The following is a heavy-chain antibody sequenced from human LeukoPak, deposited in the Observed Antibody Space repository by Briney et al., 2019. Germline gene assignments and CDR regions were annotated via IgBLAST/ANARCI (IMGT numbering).Heavy chain of an antibody. Sequence: GGSLRLSCAASGFTFSSYEMNWVRQAPGKGLEWVSYISTSGSTIYHADSVKGRFTISRDNAKNSLYLQMHSLRAEDTAVYFCARRYCSSNSCLFDYWGQGTLVAVSS. D-gene: IGHD2-2*01. J-gene: IGHJ4*02. V-gene: IGHV3-48*03. CDR1: GFTFSSYE. CDR3: ARRYCSSNSCLFDY. CDR2: ISTSGSTI.